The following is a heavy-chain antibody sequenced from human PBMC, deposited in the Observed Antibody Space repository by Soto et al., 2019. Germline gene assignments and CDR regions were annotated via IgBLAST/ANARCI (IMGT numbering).Heavy chain of an antibody. J-gene: IGHJ6*02. V-gene: IGHV1-69*13. D-gene: IGHD3-10*01. CDR3: ARGHRPSGSPVLDYYLYGMDV. Sequence: AASVKVSCKASGGTFSNYVINWVRQAPGQGLEWMGGIIPIFGTANYAQRFQGRVTITADESTNTAYMELSSLRSEDTAVYYCARGHRPSGSPVLDYYLYGMDVWGQGTTVTVSS. CDR2: IIPIFGTA. CDR1: GGTFSNYV.